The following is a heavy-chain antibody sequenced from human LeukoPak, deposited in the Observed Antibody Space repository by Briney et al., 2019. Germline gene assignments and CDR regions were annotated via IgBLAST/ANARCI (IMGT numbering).Heavy chain of an antibody. CDR1: GGSISSGSYY. D-gene: IGHD4-17*01. J-gene: IGHJ4*02. V-gene: IGHV4-61*02. Sequence: SQTLSLTCTVSGGSISSGSYYWSWIRQPAGKGLEWIGRIYTSGSTNYNPPLKSRVTISVDTSKNQFSLKLSSVTAADTAVYYCARDQGYGDPGYWGQGTLVTVSS. CDR2: IYTSGST. CDR3: ARDQGYGDPGY.